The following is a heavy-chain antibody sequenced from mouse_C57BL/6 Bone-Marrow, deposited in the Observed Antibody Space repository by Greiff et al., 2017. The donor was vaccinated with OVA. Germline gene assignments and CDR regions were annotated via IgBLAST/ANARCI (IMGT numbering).Heavy chain of an antibody. Sequence: EVQLVESGGGLVQPGGSMKLSCVASGFTFSNYWMNWVRQSPEKGLEWVAQIRLKSDNYATHYAESVKGRFTISRDDSKSSVYLQMNNLRAEDTGIYYCRTTLFRAMDYWGQGTSVTVSS. CDR1: GFTFSNYW. CDR3: RTTLFRAMDY. CDR2: IRLKSDNYAT. D-gene: IGHD5-5*01. V-gene: IGHV6-3*01. J-gene: IGHJ4*01.